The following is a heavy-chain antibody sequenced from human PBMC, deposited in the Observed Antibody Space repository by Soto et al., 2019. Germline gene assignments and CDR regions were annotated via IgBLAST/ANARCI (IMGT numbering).Heavy chain of an antibody. CDR1: GFTFDDYA. V-gene: IGHV3-9*01. J-gene: IGHJ3*02. D-gene: IGHD3-9*01. Sequence: PGGSLRLSCAASGFTFDDYAMHWVGQGPGTGLEWVSGISWNSGSIGYADSVKGRFTISRDNAKNSLYLQMNSLRAEDTALYYCAKAVTFSLTGYSIRGLLAFDIWGQGTMVTVSS. CDR2: ISWNSGSI. CDR3: AKAVTFSLTGYSIRGLLAFDI.